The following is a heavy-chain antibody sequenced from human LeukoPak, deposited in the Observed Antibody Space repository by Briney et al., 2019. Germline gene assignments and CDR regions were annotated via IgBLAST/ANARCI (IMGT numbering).Heavy chain of an antibody. V-gene: IGHV4-39*01. Sequence: SETLSLTCTVSGGSISSSSYYWGWIRQPPGKGLEWIGSIYYSGSTYYNPSLKSRVTISVDTSKSQFSLKLTSVTAADTAVYYCARHVGDGSSWCRWFDPWGQGTLVTVSS. CDR3: ARHVGDGSSWCRWFDP. CDR1: GGSISSSSYY. CDR2: IYYSGST. J-gene: IGHJ5*02. D-gene: IGHD6-13*01.